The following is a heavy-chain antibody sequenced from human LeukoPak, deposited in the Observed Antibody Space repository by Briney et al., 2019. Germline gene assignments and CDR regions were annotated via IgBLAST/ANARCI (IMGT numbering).Heavy chain of an antibody. V-gene: IGHV3-43*02. CDR3: AKDFSPSPSGSQDY. CDR2: ISADGGST. J-gene: IGHJ4*02. D-gene: IGHD1-26*01. CDR1: GFTFDDYA. Sequence: GGSLRLSCAASGFTFDDYAMHWVRQAPGKGLEWVSLISADGGSTFYADSVKDRFTISRDNSKNSLYLQMNSLRAEDTALYYCAKDFSPSPSGSQDYWGQGTLVTVSS.